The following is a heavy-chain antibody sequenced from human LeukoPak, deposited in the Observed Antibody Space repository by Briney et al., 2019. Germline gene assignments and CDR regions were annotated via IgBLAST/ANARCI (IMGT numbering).Heavy chain of an antibody. V-gene: IGHV1-2*02. D-gene: IGHD5-12*01. CDR1: GYTFTGYY. CDR3: ARYGRGYSGYDAVFDY. CDR2: INPNSGGT. J-gene: IGHJ4*02. Sequence: EASVTVSCKASGYTFTGYYMRWVRQAPGQGLEWMGWINPNSGGTNYAQKFQGRVTMTRDTSISTAYMELSRLRSDDTAVYYCARYGRGYSGYDAVFDYWGQGTLVTVSS.